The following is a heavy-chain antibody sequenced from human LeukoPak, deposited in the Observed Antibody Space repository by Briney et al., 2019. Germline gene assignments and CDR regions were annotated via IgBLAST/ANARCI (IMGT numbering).Heavy chain of an antibody. CDR3: ARGIVGAQGLSEYFQH. CDR1: GFTFSSYS. V-gene: IGHV3-48*01. D-gene: IGHD1-26*01. CDR2: ISSSSSTI. J-gene: IGHJ1*01. Sequence: GGSLRLSCAASGFTFSSYSMNWVRQAPGKGLEWVSYISSSSSTIYYADSVKGRFTISRDNAKNSLYLQMNSLRAEDTAVYYCARGIVGAQGLSEYFQHWGQGTLVTVSS.